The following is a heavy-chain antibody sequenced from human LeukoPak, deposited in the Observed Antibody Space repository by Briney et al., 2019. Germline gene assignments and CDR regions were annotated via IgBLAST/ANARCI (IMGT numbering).Heavy chain of an antibody. CDR3: TGPSGGGSHMAFDP. CDR2: ISGDGSNR. D-gene: IGHD2-15*01. CDR1: GFTFSSYW. V-gene: IGHV3-74*01. J-gene: IGHJ5*02. Sequence: GGSLRLSCAASGFTFSSYWMHWVRQSPGKGLVWVSCISGDGSNRRYADSVKGRFTISRDNAKDTLYLQLDSLRVEDTAVYYCTGPSGGGSHMAFDPWGQGTLVTVSS.